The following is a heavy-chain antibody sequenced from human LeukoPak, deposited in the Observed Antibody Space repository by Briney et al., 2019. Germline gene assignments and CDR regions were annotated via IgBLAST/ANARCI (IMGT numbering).Heavy chain of an antibody. D-gene: IGHD2-15*01. CDR2: ISYDGSNK. J-gene: IGHJ4*02. V-gene: IGHV3-30*04. CDR3: ARDPGYCSGGSCYGGDY. CDR1: GFTFSSYA. Sequence: GGSLRLSCAAYGFTFSSYAMHWVRQAPGKGLEWVAFISYDGSNKYYADSVKGRFTISRDNSKNTLYLQMNSLRAEDTAVYYCARDPGYCSGGSCYGGDYWGQGTLVTVSS.